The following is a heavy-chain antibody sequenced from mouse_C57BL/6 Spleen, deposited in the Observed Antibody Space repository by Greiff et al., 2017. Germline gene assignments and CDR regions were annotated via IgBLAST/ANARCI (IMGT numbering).Heavy chain of an antibody. V-gene: IGHV1-15*01. CDR2: IDPETGGT. CDR3: TRGDLRLGLGFAY. Sequence: QVQLKQSGAELVRPGASVTLSCKASGYTFTDYEMHWVKQTPVHGLEWIGAIDPETGGTAYNQKFKGKAILTADKSSSTAYMELRSLTSEDSAVYYCTRGDLRLGLGFAYWGQGTLVTVSA. D-gene: IGHD4-1*01. CDR1: GYTFTDYE. J-gene: IGHJ3*01.